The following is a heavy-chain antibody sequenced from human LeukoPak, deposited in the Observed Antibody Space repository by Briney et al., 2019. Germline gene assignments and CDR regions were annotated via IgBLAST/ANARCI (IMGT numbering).Heavy chain of an antibody. V-gene: IGHV4-34*01. Sequence: SETLSLTCAVYGGSFSGYYWSWIRQPPGKGLEWIGEINHSGSTNYNPSLKSRVTISVDTSKNQFSPKLSSVTAADTAVYYCARDLPYNYDILTGYFRWFDPWGQGTLVTVSS. J-gene: IGHJ5*02. CDR3: ARDLPYNYDILTGYFRWFDP. D-gene: IGHD3-9*01. CDR1: GGSFSGYY. CDR2: INHSGST.